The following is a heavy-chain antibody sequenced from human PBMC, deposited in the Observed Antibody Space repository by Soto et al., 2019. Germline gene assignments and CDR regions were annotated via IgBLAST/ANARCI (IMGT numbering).Heavy chain of an antibody. Sequence: LSPTCTASGASLSSYYWCWIRLRPGKGLEWIGDIYYSGSTDYNPSLKSRVTISVDTSKNQSSLKLRSVTAAVTAVYYCAISSGYADWFDPWGQGTPVTVSA. CDR3: AISSGYADWFDP. CDR1: GASLSSYY. V-gene: IGHV4-59*06. CDR2: IYYSGST. D-gene: IGHD3-22*01. J-gene: IGHJ5*02.